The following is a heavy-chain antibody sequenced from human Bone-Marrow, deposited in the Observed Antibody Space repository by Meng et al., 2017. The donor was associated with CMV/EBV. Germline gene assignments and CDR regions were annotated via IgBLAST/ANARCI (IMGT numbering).Heavy chain of an antibody. J-gene: IGHJ6*02. V-gene: IGHV1-2*02. D-gene: IGHD1-26*01. CDR2: INPNSGGT. Sequence: ASVKVSCKASGYTFTSYDINWVRQAPGQGLEWMGWINPNSGGTNYAQKFQGRVTMTRDTSISTAYMELSRLRSDDTAVYYCARDLWELLPTDGMDVWGQGTTVTVSS. CDR1: GYTFTSYD. CDR3: ARDLWELLPTDGMDV.